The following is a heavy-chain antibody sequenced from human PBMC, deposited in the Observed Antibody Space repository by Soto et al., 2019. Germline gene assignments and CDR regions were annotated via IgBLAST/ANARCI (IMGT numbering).Heavy chain of an antibody. Sequence: PSQTLSLTCAISGDSVSSNTASWNWIRQSPSRGLEWLGRTYFRSKWYNDYAVSVKSRIIINPDTSNNQFSLRLNSVTPEDTAVYFCAKGDNLGPKTGYAFDPWGQGIMVTVS. D-gene: IGHD5-12*01. CDR2: TYFRSKWYN. CDR1: GDSVSSNTAS. V-gene: IGHV6-1*01. J-gene: IGHJ5*02. CDR3: AKGDNLGPKTGYAFDP.